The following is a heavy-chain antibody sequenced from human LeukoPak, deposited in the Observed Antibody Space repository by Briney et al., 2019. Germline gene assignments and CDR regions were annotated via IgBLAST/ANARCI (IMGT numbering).Heavy chain of an antibody. V-gene: IGHV4-34*01. CDR1: GGSFSGYY. D-gene: IGHD6-19*01. J-gene: IGHJ4*02. CDR3: ARHVIGVAGNYHFDY. Sequence: SETLSLTCAVYGGSFSGYYWSWIRHPPGKGLEWIGEINHSGSTNYNPSLKSRVTISVDTSKNQFSLKLSSVTAADTAVYYCARHVIGVAGNYHFDYWGQGTLVTVSS. CDR2: INHSGST.